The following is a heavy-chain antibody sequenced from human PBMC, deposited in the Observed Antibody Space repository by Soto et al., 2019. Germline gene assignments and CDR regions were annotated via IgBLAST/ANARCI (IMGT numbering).Heavy chain of an antibody. J-gene: IGHJ5*02. CDR2: IKQDGGEK. V-gene: IGHV3-7*03. CDR3: ARTKANKWFDP. CDR1: GFTSINYW. Sequence: HPGGSLRLSCAASGFTSINYWMSWVRQAPGKGLEWVANIKQDGGEKYYVDSVKGRFTISRDNAKNSLYLQMNSLRAEDTAVYYCARTKANKWFDPWGQGTLVTVS. D-gene: IGHD1-26*01.